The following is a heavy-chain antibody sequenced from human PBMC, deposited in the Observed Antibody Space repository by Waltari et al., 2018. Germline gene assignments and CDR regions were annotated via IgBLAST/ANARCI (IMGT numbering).Heavy chain of an antibody. D-gene: IGHD2-8*02. V-gene: IGHV3-33*06. J-gene: IGHJ4*02. CDR3: AKDGSASRLVRYYLDH. CDR2: VWHDGSYK. Sequence: MHWVRQAPGKGLEWVAVVWHDGSYKFYADSVKGRFTISRDNSKNTLYFQMNSLRAEDTAMYYCAKDGSASRLVRYYLDHWGPGTLVTVSS.